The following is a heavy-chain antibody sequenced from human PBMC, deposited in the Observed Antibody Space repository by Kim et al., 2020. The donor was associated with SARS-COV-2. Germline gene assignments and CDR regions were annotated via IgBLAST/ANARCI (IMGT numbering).Heavy chain of an antibody. CDR1: GGSFSGYY. CDR2: INHSGST. CDR3: ARVRFGESR. Sequence: SETLSLTCAVYGGSFSGYYWSWIRQPPGKGLEWIGEINHSGSTNYNPSLKSRVTISVDTSKNQFSLKLSSVTAADTAVYYCARVRFGESRWGQGTLVTVSS. J-gene: IGHJ4*02. D-gene: IGHD3-10*01. V-gene: IGHV4-34*01.